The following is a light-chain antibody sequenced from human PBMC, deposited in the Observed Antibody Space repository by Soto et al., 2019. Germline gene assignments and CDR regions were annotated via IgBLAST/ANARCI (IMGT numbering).Light chain of an antibody. V-gene: IGKV3-15*01. CDR2: GAS. J-gene: IGKJ4*01. CDR1: QSVSSN. CDR3: QQYNNWLALT. Sequence: EIVMTQSPATLSVSPGERATLSCRASQSVSSNLAWYQQKPGQAPRLLIYGASTSATGIPARFSGSRSGTEFPLTISSLQSEDFAVYYCQQYNNWLALTFGGGTKVEIK.